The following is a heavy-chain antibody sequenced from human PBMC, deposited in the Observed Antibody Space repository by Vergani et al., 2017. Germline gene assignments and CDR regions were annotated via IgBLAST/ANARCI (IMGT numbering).Heavy chain of an antibody. D-gene: IGHD3-9*01. CDR1: GYSISSGYY. CDR3: ARVMYRDEASTGYRLEGMDI. J-gene: IGHJ6*02. V-gene: IGHV4-61*01. CDR2: IYSTGST. Sequence: QVQLQESGPGLVKPSETLSLTCSVSGYSISSGYYWGWIRQSPGRGLEWIGYIYSTGSTNYNPSLNSRVTMSVDTSKNQFSLKLGSVTAADTAVYFCARVMYRDEASTGYRLEGMDIWGQGTTVTISS.